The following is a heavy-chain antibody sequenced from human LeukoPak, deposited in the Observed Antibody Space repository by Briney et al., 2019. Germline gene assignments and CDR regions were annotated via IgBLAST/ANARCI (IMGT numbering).Heavy chain of an antibody. CDR3: AGEIPRGYRIYY. Sequence: PSETLSLTCSVSGDSISTYHWSWIRQPPGKGLEWIAYIFTDGSTSYNPSLKSRVTISVDTSKNQFSLKLRSVTAADTAVYYCAGEIPRGYRIYYWGQGTPVTVSS. J-gene: IGHJ4*02. D-gene: IGHD5-18*01. CDR2: IFTDGST. CDR1: GDSISTYH. V-gene: IGHV4-4*08.